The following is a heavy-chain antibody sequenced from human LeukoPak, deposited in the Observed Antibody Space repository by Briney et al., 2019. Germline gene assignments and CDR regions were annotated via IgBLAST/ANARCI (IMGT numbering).Heavy chain of an antibody. Sequence: SETLSLTCTVSGYSISSGYYWGWIRQPPGKGLEWIGSIYHSGSTYYNPSLKSRVTISVDTSKNQFSLKLSSVTAADTAVYYCARETYYDILTGYGNFDYWGQGTLVTVSS. CDR2: IYHSGST. D-gene: IGHD3-9*01. J-gene: IGHJ4*02. CDR1: GYSISSGYY. V-gene: IGHV4-38-2*02. CDR3: ARETYYDILTGYGNFDY.